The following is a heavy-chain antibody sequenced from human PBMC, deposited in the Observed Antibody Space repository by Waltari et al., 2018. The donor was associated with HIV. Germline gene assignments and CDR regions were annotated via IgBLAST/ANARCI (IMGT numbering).Heavy chain of an antibody. CDR2: ISSSGGTI. V-gene: IGHV3-48*03. J-gene: IGHJ4*02. D-gene: IGHD2-15*01. CDR1: GFTFSSYE. Sequence: EVQLVESGGGLVQPGGSLRLSCAASGFTFSSYEMNWVRQAPGKGLEWVSYISSSGGTIYYADAVKVRFTISRDNAKRTLYLQMNSLRAEDTAVYYCAREKAVVADYWGQGTLVTVSS. CDR3: AREKAVVADY.